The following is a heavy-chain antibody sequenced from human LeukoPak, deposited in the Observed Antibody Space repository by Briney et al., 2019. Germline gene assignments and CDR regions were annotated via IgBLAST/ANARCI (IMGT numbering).Heavy chain of an antibody. CDR1: GYSFTSYW. CDR2: IDPSDSYT. CDR3: ATHENSLGYCSGGSCYPSRLDY. Sequence: GESLKISCKGSGYSFTSYWTSWVRQMPGKGLEWMGWIDPSDSYTNYSPSFQGHVTISADKSISTAYLQWSSLKASDTAMYYCATHENSLGYCSGGSCYPSRLDYWGQGTLVTVSS. V-gene: IGHV5-10-1*01. J-gene: IGHJ4*02. D-gene: IGHD2-15*01.